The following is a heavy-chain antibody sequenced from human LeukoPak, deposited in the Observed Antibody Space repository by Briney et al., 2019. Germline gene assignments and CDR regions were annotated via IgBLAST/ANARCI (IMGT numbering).Heavy chain of an antibody. CDR2: INPSGGST. V-gene: IGHV1-46*01. Sequence: SVYIFSADYTDGGSDSPREGLEWMGIINPSGGSTSYAQKFQGRVTMTRDTSTSTVYMELSSLRSEDTAVYYCARGSGYDAFDIWGQGTMVTVSS. CDR1: VYIFSADY. CDR3: ARGSGYDAFDI. J-gene: IGHJ3*02. D-gene: IGHD5-12*01.